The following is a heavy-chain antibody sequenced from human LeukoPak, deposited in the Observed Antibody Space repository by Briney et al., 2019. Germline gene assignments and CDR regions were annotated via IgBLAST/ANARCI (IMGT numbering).Heavy chain of an antibody. CDR2: ISYDGDDK. CDR1: GFVFSSFG. D-gene: IGHD2-8*01. V-gene: IGHV3-30*18. Sequence: GGSLRLSCAASGFVFSSFGMHWVRQTPGKGLEWVSGISYDGDDKYYVDSVKSRFTISRDNSKNTLDLQMSSLRAEDTAMYFCAKDLYAGAGSLGDYWGQGTLVTVSS. J-gene: IGHJ4*02. CDR3: AKDLYAGAGSLGDY.